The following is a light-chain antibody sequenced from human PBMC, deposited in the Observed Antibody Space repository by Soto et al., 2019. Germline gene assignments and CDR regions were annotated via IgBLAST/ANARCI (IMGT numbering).Light chain of an antibody. Sequence: QSVLTQSPSASASLGASVKLTCTLSSGRYTYIIAWHQQQPGRGPRYLLSLDSDGRHNKGAGIPDRFSGSVSGAERYLTISNLQSEDEADYYCQTWGTGIHEIFGGGTKLTVL. CDR3: QTWGTGIHEI. CDR1: SGRYTYI. CDR2: LDSDGRH. J-gene: IGLJ2*01. V-gene: IGLV4-69*01.